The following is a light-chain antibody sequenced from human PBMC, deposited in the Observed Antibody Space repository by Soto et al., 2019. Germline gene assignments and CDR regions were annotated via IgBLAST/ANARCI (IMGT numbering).Light chain of an antibody. Sequence: EIVLTQSPDTLSLSPGERATLSCRASQSVGSSYLAWYQHKSGQTPRLLIYGASRRATGIPDRFSGSGSGTDFPLTISGLETEDFAVYYCQQYGTSPYTCGQGTKLEIK. CDR1: QSVGSSY. V-gene: IGKV3-20*01. CDR2: GAS. CDR3: QQYGTSPYT. J-gene: IGKJ2*01.